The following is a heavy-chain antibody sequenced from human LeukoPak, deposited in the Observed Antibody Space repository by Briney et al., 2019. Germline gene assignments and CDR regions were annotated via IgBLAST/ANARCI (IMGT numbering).Heavy chain of an antibody. D-gene: IGHD6-13*01. CDR3: ARGRFGGSSSSAFDI. CDR2: INHSGST. Sequence: PSETLSLTCAVYGGSFSGYYWSWIRQPPGKGLEWIGEINHSGSTNYNPSLKSRVTISVDTSKNQFSLKLSSVTAADTAVYYCARGRFGGSSSSAFDIRGQGTMVTVSS. CDR1: GGSFSGYY. J-gene: IGHJ3*02. V-gene: IGHV4-34*01.